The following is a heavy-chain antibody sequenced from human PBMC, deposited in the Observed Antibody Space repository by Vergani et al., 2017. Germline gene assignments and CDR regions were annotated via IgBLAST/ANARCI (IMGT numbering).Heavy chain of an antibody. Sequence: QVTLRESGPALVKPTQTLTLTCTFSGFSLSTSGMCVSWIRQPPGKALEWLALIDWDDDKYYSTSLKTRLTISKDTSKNQVVLTMTNMDPVDTATYYCARVVYDISGYPFWYYYYYMDVWGKGTTVTVSS. D-gene: IGHD3-22*01. CDR3: ARVVYDISGYPFWYYYYYMDV. J-gene: IGHJ6*03. CDR1: GFSLSTSGMC. CDR2: IDWDDDK. V-gene: IGHV2-70*01.